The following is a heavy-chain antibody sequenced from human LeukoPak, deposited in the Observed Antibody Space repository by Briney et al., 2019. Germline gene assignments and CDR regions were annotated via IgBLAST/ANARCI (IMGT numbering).Heavy chain of an antibody. J-gene: IGHJ6*02. CDR3: AKGLWVGMDV. V-gene: IGHV3-30-3*01. CDR1: GFTFSSYA. D-gene: IGHD3-16*01. Sequence: GGSLRLSCAASGFTFSSYAMHWVRQAPGKGLEWVAVISYDGSNKYYADSVKGRFTISRDNSKNTLYLQMNSLRAEDRAVYYCAKGLWVGMDVWGQGTTVTVSS. CDR2: ISYDGSNK.